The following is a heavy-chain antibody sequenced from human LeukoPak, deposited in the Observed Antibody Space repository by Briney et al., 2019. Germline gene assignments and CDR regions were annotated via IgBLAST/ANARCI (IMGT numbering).Heavy chain of an antibody. J-gene: IGHJ4*02. Sequence: SETLSLTCTVSGYSISSGYYWGWIRQPPGKGLEWIGSIYHSGSTYYNPSLKSRVTMSVDESKNEFSLKLTSVTAADTAVYYCARFHTSSWFFDSWGQGILVTVSS. CDR1: GYSISSGYY. V-gene: IGHV4-38-2*02. CDR2: IYHSGST. CDR3: ARFHTSSWFFDS. D-gene: IGHD6-13*01.